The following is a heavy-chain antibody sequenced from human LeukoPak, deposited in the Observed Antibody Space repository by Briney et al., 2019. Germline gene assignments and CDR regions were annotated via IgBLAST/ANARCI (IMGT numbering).Heavy chain of an antibody. V-gene: IGHV3-21*01. CDR3: ARVTSGYDLPFDY. D-gene: IGHD5-12*01. Sequence: PGGSLRLSCAASGFTFSSYSMNWVRQAPGKGLEWVSSISSSSSYIYYADSVKGRFTISRDNAKNSLYLQMNSLRAEDTAVYYCARVTSGYDLPFDYWGQGTLVTVSS. J-gene: IGHJ4*02. CDR1: GFTFSSYS. CDR2: ISSSSSYI.